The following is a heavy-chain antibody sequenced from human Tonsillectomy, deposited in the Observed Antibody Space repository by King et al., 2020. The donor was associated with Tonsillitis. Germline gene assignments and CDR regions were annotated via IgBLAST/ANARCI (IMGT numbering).Heavy chain of an antibody. CDR3: VRDVKWEVLLYFYY. V-gene: IGHV1-18*04. CDR2: ISVYNGNT. CDR1: GYTFTSYG. D-gene: IGHD1-26*01. Sequence: VQLVQSGAEVKKPGASVKVSCKVSGYTFTSYGISWVRQAPGQGLEWMGWISVYNGNTNYAQKLQGRVTMTRDTSTSTAYMELRSLRSDDTAVSYCVRDVKWEVLLYFYYWGQGTLVTVSS. J-gene: IGHJ4*02.